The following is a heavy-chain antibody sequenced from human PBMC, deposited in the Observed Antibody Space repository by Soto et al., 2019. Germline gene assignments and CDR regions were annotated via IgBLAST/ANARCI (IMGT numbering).Heavy chain of an antibody. CDR3: ARVSGYYLPDY. Sequence: DSVKVSCKASGYTFTNYATHWVRQAPGQRLEWMGWINAGNGNTKYSQKFQGRVTITRDTSASTAYMELSSLRSEDTAVYYCARVSGYYLPDYWGQGTLVTVSS. D-gene: IGHD5-12*01. CDR1: GYTFTNYA. CDR2: INAGNGNT. V-gene: IGHV1-3*01. J-gene: IGHJ4*02.